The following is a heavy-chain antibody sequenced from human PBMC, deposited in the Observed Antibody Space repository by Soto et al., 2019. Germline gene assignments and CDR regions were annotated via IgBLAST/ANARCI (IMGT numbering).Heavy chain of an antibody. CDR3: AKRYYYDGGGPYGMDV. CDR1: GFTFSSYG. V-gene: IGHV3-23*01. CDR2: ISASGGTT. D-gene: IGHD3-22*01. Sequence: PVGSLRLSCAVSGFTFSSYGMSWVRQAPGKGLEWASAISASGGTTYYADSVKGRFTISRDNSKNTLYLQMNSLRAEDTAVYYCAKRYYYDGGGPYGMDVWGQGTTVTVSS. J-gene: IGHJ6*02.